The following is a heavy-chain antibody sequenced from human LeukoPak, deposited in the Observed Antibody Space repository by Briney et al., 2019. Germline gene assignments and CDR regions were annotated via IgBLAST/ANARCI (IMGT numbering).Heavy chain of an antibody. J-gene: IGHJ3*01. V-gene: IGHV6-1*01. CDR1: GDSVDSNSTA. CDR3: ARGGQGDGYSADEAFDF. Sequence: SQTLSLTCVISGDSVDSNSTACNWIRQSPSRGLEWLGRTYYRSKWYNDYALSMKSRITINPDTSKNQFSLQLNSVTPEDTAVYYCARGGQGDGYSADEAFDFWGQGTMVTVS. CDR2: TYYRSKWYN. D-gene: IGHD5-24*01.